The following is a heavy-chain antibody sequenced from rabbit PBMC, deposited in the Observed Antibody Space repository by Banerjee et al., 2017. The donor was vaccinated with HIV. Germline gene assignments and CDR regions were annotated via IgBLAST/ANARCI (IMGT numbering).Heavy chain of an antibody. CDR3: ARDLAGVIGWNFGL. Sequence: QEQLEESGGDLVKPGRSLTLTCTASGFSFSNGYVMCWVRQAPGKGLEWIACIYTGSSDTTYYANWAKGRFTISKTSSTTVTLQMTSLTAADTATYFCARDLAGVIGWNFGLWGQGTLVTVS. V-gene: IGHV1S45*01. D-gene: IGHD4-1*01. CDR2: IYTGSSDTT. J-gene: IGHJ3*01. CDR1: GFSFSNGYV.